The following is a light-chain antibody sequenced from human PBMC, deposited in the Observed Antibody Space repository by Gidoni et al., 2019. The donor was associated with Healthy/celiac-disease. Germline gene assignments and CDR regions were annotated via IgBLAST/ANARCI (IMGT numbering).Light chain of an antibody. Sequence: EIVFTQSPATLSLSPGERATLTCRASQSVNSYLAWYQQKPGQAPRLLIYDASNRATGIPARFSGSGSGTDFTLTISSLEPEDFAVYYCQQRSNWPPTFGGGTKVEIK. CDR2: DAS. J-gene: IGKJ4*01. CDR3: QQRSNWPPT. CDR1: QSVNSY. V-gene: IGKV3-11*01.